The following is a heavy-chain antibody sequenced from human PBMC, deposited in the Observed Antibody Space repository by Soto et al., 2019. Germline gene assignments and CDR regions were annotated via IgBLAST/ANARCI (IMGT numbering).Heavy chain of an antibody. CDR2: ISSTTNYI. CDR3: AREPEDVPSNFDY. CDR1: GFTFTRYS. Sequence: EVQLVESGGGLVKPGGSLRLSCAASGFTFTRYSMNWVRQVPGKGLEWVSSISSTTNYIYYGDSMKGRFTISRDNAKNSLYLEMNSLRAEDTAVYYCAREPEDVPSNFDYWGQGTLVTVSS. J-gene: IGHJ4*02. V-gene: IGHV3-21*06. D-gene: IGHD6-6*01.